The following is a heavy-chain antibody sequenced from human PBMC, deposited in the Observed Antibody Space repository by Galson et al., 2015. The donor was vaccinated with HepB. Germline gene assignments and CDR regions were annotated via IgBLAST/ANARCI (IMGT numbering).Heavy chain of an antibody. V-gene: IGHV3-73*01. CDR2: IRSKANSYAT. CDR1: GFTFSGSA. Sequence: SLRLSCAASGFTFSGSAMHWVRQASGKGLEWVGRIRSKANSYATAYAASVKGRFTISRDDSKNTAYLQMNSLKTEDTAVYYCTSRTGYSSSWFLAGFDPWGQGTLVTVSS. D-gene: IGHD6-13*01. J-gene: IGHJ5*02. CDR3: TSRTGYSSSWFLAGFDP.